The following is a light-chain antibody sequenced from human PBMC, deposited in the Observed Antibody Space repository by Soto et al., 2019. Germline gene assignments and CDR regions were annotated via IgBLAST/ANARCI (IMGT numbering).Light chain of an antibody. J-gene: IGKJ2*01. V-gene: IGKV1-5*01. CDR2: GAS. CDR1: QSINSW. Sequence: DIQMTQSPSTVSASVGDRVTITCRASQSINSWLAWYQQKPGKAPKLLIYGASTLESGVPSRFSGSGSGTEFTLTISSLQTDDFATYYCQQYRSYSPYTFGQGTKLQIK. CDR3: QQYRSYSPYT.